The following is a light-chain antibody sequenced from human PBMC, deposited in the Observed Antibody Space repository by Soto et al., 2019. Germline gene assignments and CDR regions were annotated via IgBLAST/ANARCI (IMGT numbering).Light chain of an antibody. Sequence: ETVLTQSPATLSLSPGERATLSCTASQSVDIYLAWYQQKPGQAPRLLIYDASNRATGIPARFSGSGSGTDFTLTISSLEPEDCAVYYCQQRANWPPLTFGGGTKVEIK. CDR1: QSVDIY. J-gene: IGKJ4*01. CDR2: DAS. V-gene: IGKV3-11*01. CDR3: QQRANWPPLT.